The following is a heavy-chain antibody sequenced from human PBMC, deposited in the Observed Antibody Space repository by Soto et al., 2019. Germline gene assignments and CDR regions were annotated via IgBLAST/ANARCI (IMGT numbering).Heavy chain of an antibody. D-gene: IGHD2-21*02. CDR3: ARGPFCGNDCYFDV. CDR1: GGSISGFY. V-gene: IGHV4-4*07. Sequence: SETLSLTCTVAGGSISGFYWSWFRQPAGKGLEWIGRIYSSGATKYNPSLRNRVTMSVDTSTDQYSLNLASMTAADTAVYFCARGPFCGNDCYFDVWGQGTQVTVSS. CDR2: IYSSGAT. J-gene: IGHJ4*02.